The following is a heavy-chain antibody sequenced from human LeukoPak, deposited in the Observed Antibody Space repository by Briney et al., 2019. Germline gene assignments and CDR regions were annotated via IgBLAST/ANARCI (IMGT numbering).Heavy chain of an antibody. D-gene: IGHD3-3*02. CDR1: RFTFSSYS. V-gene: IGHV3-21*01. J-gene: IGHJ4*02. Sequence: GGSLRLSCAASRFTFSSYSMNWVRQAPGKGLEWVSSISSSGSYINYADSVKGRFTISRDNAKNSLDLQMNSLRAEDTAVYYCAKLGFLEWLSADYWGQGTLVTVSS. CDR2: ISSSGSYI. CDR3: AKLGFLEWLSADY.